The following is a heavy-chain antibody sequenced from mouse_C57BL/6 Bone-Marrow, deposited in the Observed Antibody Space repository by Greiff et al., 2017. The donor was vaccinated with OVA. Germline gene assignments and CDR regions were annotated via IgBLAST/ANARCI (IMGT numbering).Heavy chain of an antibody. V-gene: IGHV1-15*01. D-gene: IGHD4-1*01. CDR2: IDPETGGT. J-gene: IGHJ1*03. CDR1: GYTFTDYE. CDR3: TGTGYFDV. Sequence: QVHVKQSGAELVRPGASVTLSCKASGYTFTDYEMHWVKQTPVHGLEWIGAIDPETGGTAYNQKFKGKAILTADKSSSTAYMELRSLTSEDSAVYYCTGTGYFDVWGTGTTVTVSS.